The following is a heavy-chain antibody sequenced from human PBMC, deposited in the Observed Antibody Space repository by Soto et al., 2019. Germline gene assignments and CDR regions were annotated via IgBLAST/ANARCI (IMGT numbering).Heavy chain of an antibody. Sequence: GGSLRLSCAASGFTFSSYWMHWVRQAPGKGLGWVSRINSDGSSTSYADSVKGRFTISRDNAKNTLYLQMNSLRAEDTAVYYCARTYDFWSGYYFWFDPWGQGTLVTVSS. CDR1: GFTFSSYW. CDR3: ARTYDFWSGYYFWFDP. D-gene: IGHD3-3*01. CDR2: INSDGSST. J-gene: IGHJ5*02. V-gene: IGHV3-74*01.